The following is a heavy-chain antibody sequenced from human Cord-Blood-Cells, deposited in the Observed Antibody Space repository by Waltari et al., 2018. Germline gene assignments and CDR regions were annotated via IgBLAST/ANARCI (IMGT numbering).Heavy chain of an antibody. CDR3: ARHAMSYSGSYYALDY. CDR2: IYPGDSDT. V-gene: IGHV5-51*01. CDR1: GYSFHSYG. J-gene: IGHJ4*02. D-gene: IGHD1-26*01. Sequence: EVQPVQSGEEDKKPGVLQEVASEAPGYSFHSYGTAGAPQMPGTGLEWMGIIYPGDSDTRYSASFQGQVTISADKSISTAYLQWSSLKASDTAMYYCARHAMSYSGSYYALDYWGQGTLVTVSS.